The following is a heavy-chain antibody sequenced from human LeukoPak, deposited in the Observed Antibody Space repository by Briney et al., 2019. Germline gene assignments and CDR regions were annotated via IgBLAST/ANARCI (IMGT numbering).Heavy chain of an antibody. CDR3: ARRSGYYSPGYLGL. Sequence: PSETLSLTCTVSGGSISSYYWSWIRQPAGKGLEWIGRIYTSGSTNYNPSLKSRVTMSVATSKNQFSLQLSSVTAADTAVYYGARRSGYYSPGYLGLWGQGTLVTVPS. J-gene: IGHJ4*02. CDR1: GGSISSYY. D-gene: IGHD3-22*01. V-gene: IGHV4-4*07. CDR2: IYTSGST.